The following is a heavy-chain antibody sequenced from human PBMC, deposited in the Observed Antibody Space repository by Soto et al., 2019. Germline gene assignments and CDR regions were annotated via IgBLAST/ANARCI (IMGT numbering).Heavy chain of an antibody. J-gene: IGHJ4*02. CDR3: AKDHSVFSPGTDYFDY. D-gene: IGHD1-26*01. CDR2: ISGSGGST. V-gene: IGHV3-23*01. Sequence: EVQLLESGGGLVQPGGSLRLSCAASGFTFSSYAMSWVRQAPGKGLEWVSAISGSGGSTYYADSVKGRFTISRDNSKNTLYLQMNSLRAEDTAVYYCAKDHSVFSPGTDYFDYWGQGTLVTVSS. CDR1: GFTFSSYA.